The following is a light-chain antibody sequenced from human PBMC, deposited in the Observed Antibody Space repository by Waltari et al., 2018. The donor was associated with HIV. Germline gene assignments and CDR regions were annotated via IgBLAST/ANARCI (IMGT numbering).Light chain of an antibody. J-gene: IGLJ1*01. CDR2: RNS. Sequence: QSVLTQPPSASATPRQRITISCSGGNSNLESNYVYWYQQLPGTAPKVFIYRNSQRPSGVPDRFSGSKSGTSASLIISGLRSGDEADYYCASWDDSLNAFVFGTGTKVTVL. CDR3: ASWDDSLNAFV. CDR1: NSNLESNY. V-gene: IGLV1-47*01.